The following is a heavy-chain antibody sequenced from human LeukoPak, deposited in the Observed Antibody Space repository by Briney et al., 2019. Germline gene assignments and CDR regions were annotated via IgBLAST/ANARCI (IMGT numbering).Heavy chain of an antibody. Sequence: QPGGSLRLSCAASGFTFNTYAMSWVRQAPGQGLEWVSAISGSGVSTYYADSVKGRFTISRDNSKSTLILQMNGLRVEDTALYYCTKRVKYGGTWDHFADWGQGTLVTVSS. J-gene: IGHJ4*02. D-gene: IGHD1-26*01. CDR1: GFTFNTYA. CDR3: TKRVKYGGTWDHFAD. CDR2: ISGSGVST. V-gene: IGHV3-23*01.